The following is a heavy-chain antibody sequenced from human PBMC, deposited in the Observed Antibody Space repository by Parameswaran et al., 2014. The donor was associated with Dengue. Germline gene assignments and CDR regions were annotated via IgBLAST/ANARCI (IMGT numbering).Heavy chain of an antibody. V-gene: IGHV4-34*01. J-gene: IGHJ6*02. CDR2: INHSGST. Sequence: AGGSLRLSCAVYGGSFSTYYWSWIRQPPGKGLEWIGEINHSGSTNYNPSLKSRVTISVDTSKNQFSLKLNSVTAADTAVYYCARAPVRSMDVWGQGTTVTVSS. CDR3: ARAPVRSMDV. CDR1: GGSFSTYY. D-gene: IGHD3-16*01.